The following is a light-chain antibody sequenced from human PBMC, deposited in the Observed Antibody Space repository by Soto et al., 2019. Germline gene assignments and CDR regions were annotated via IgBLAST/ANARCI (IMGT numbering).Light chain of an antibody. CDR2: DAS. CDR3: QQYNSYPIT. CDR1: QSISSW. Sequence: DIQMTQSPSTLSASVGDRVTITCRASQSISSWLAWYQQKPGKAPKLLIYDASNLESGVPSRFSGSGSGTEFNLTISRLQTDDFATYYCQQYNSYPITFGQGTRLEIK. J-gene: IGKJ5*01. V-gene: IGKV1-5*01.